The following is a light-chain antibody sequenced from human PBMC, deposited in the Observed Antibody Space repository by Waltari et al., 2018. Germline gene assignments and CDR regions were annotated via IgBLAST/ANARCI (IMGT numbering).Light chain of an antibody. J-gene: IGKJ1*01. V-gene: IGKV3-20*01. CDR1: QSVGRT. CDR3: QHYVRLPAT. Sequence: EIVLTQSPGTLSLSPGESATLSCRASQSVGRTLAWYQQKRGQAPRLIIYGASTRATGIPDRFSGSGSGIDFSLTISRLEPEDFAVYYCQHYVRLPATFGQGTKVEIK. CDR2: GAS.